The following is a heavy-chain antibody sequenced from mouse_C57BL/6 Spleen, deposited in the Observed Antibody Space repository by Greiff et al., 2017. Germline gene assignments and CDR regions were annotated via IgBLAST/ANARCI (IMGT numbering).Heavy chain of an antibody. CDR3: ARWDYWYFDV. D-gene: IGHD4-1*01. V-gene: IGHV1-54*01. CDR2: INPGSGGT. Sequence: QVQLQQSGAELVRPGTSVKVSCKASGYAFTNYLIEWVKQRPGQGLEWIGVINPGSGGTNYNEKFKGKATLTADKSSSTAYMQLSSLTSEDSAVYFCARWDYWYFDVWGTGTTVTVSS. CDR1: GYAFTNYL. J-gene: IGHJ1*03.